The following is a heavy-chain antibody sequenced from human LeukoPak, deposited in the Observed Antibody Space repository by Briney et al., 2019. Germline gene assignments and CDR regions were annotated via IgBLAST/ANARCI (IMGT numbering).Heavy chain of an antibody. J-gene: IGHJ4*02. Sequence: GASVKVSSEASGYTFTGQYMHWVRQAPGQGLEWMGWINPNTGGTNYAQKLQGRVTMTRDTTISTAYMELSRPTSDDTAIYYCATYPRYSSSPPFDYWGQGTLVTVSS. CDR3: ATYPRYSSSPPFDY. D-gene: IGHD6-6*01. V-gene: IGHV1-2*02. CDR2: INPNTGGT. CDR1: GYTFTGQY.